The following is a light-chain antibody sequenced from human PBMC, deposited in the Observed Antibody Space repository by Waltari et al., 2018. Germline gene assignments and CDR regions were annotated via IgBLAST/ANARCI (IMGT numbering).Light chain of an antibody. CDR2: EAS. Sequence: DIFLTQSPVTLSLSPGERATLPCRASPSVDKNLAWYRQKPGRAPRLLIYEASKRATGIPARFSGSGSGTDFTLTISSLEPDDFAVYYCQQREYWPITFGQGTRLDIK. V-gene: IGKV3-11*01. J-gene: IGKJ5*01. CDR1: PSVDKN. CDR3: QQREYWPIT.